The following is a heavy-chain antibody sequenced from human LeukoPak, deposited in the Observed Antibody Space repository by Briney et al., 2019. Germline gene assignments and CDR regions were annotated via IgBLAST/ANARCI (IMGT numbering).Heavy chain of an antibody. CDR1: LFTLSTNG. D-gene: IGHD2-8*01. V-gene: IGHV3-23*01. Sequence: GGSLRLSRVLSLFTLSTNGMSCVRQAPGKGLEWVSGLSGSGSSVYYADSVRGRLTISRDNSRNTLYLQLDSLRADDTAVYYCAKGLNWFDPWGQGTPVIVSS. CDR3: AKGLNWFDP. J-gene: IGHJ5*02. CDR2: LSGSGSSV.